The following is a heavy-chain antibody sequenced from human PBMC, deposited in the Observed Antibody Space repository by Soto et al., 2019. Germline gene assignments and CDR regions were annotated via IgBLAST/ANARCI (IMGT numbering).Heavy chain of an antibody. Sequence: SETLSLTCAVHGGAFSGYYWSWVRPPPVEVVGWIGEISHSGSTSYNPSLKSRVTISIDTSKNQFSLKLSSVSAADTAMYYCARGLQRRFGGYKGLGYHGMDVWGQGTTVTVSS. D-gene: IGHD5-12*01. J-gene: IGHJ6*02. CDR1: GGAFSGYY. CDR2: ISHSGST. CDR3: ARGLQRRFGGYKGLGYHGMDV. V-gene: IGHV4-34*01.